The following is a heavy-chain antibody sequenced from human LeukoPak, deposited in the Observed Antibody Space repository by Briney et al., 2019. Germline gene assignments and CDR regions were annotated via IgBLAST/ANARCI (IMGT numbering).Heavy chain of an antibody. V-gene: IGHV1-69*01. CDR2: IIPIFGTA. Sequence: SVKVSCKASGGTFSSYAISWVRRAPGQGLEWMGGIIPIFGTANYAQKFQGRVTITADESTSTAYMELSSLRSEDTAVYYCARGKGIFGVVISYYYYYYMDVWGKGTTVTVSS. CDR3: ARGKGIFGVVISYYYYYYMDV. D-gene: IGHD3-3*01. CDR1: GGTFSSYA. J-gene: IGHJ6*03.